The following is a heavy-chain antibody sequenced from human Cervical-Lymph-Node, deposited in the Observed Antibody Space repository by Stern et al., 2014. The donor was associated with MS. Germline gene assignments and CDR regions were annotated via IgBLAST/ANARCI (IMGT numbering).Heavy chain of an antibody. D-gene: IGHD5/OR15-5a*01. V-gene: IGHV1-46*01. CDR2: VNATGVSA. CDR1: GYTFIRYY. CDR3: ATLYDSSGNYGMEV. Sequence: VQLVESGAQVKKPGASVKVSCKGSGYTFIRYYIHWVRQAPGQGLEWMGIVNATGVSARYAQKFQGRVTMASDTSTSTVSMELSSLRSEDTAVYYCATLYDSSGNYGMEVWGQGTTVIVSS. J-gene: IGHJ6*02.